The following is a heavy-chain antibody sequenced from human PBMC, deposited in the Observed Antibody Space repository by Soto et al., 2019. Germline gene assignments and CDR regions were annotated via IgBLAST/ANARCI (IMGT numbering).Heavy chain of an antibody. CDR3: ARGPYSNQYYYYYYMDV. J-gene: IGHJ6*03. D-gene: IGHD4-4*01. V-gene: IGHV1-8*01. CDR1: GYTFTSYD. Sequence: GSSVKVSCKASGYTFTSYDINWVRQATGQGLEWMGWMNPNSGNTGYAQKFQGRVTMTRNTSISTAYMELSSLRSEDTAVYYCARGPYSNQYYYYYYMDVWGKGTTVTVSS. CDR2: MNPNSGNT.